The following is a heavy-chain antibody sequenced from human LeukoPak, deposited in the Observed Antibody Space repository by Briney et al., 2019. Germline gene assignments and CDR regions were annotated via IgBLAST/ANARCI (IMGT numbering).Heavy chain of an antibody. Sequence: GGSLRLSCAASGFTFSSYSMNWVRQAPGKGLEWVSSISSSSSYIYYADSVKGRFTISRDNAKNSLYLQMNSLRAEDTAVYYCARAPWPYNGSYYFDYWGQGTLVTVSS. CDR3: ARAPWPYNGSYYFDY. V-gene: IGHV3-21*01. D-gene: IGHD1-26*01. CDR1: GFTFSSYS. J-gene: IGHJ4*02. CDR2: ISSSSSYI.